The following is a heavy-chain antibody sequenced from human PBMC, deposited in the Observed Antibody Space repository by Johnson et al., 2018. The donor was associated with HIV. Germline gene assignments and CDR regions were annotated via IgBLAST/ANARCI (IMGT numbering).Heavy chain of an antibody. Sequence: VQLVESGGGVVQPGRSLRLSCAASGFSFDDYAMHWVPQAPGKGLEWVSGISWYSGSIGYVDSVKGRFTVSRDNAENSLYLQTNSLRMEDTALYHCAKERYSYGSGAGIDAFDIWGQGTMVTVSS. D-gene: IGHD3-10*01. V-gene: IGHV3-9*01. CDR3: AKERYSYGSGAGIDAFDI. J-gene: IGHJ3*02. CDR1: GFSFDDYA. CDR2: ISWYSGSI.